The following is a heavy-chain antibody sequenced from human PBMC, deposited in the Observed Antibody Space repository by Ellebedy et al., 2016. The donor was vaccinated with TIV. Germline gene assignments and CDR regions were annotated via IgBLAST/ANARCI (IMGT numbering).Heavy chain of an antibody. CDR3: ARVNSAWYNDY. CDR2: INPNSSDT. CDR1: GYTFTGYY. V-gene: IGHV1-2*02. D-gene: IGHD6-19*01. Sequence: AASVKVSCKASGYTFTGYYMHWLRQAPGQRLEWMGWINPNSSDTKYAQKFQGRVTVTRDTPISTAYMELSSLTSDDTAVYYCARVNSAWYNDYWGQGTLVTVSS. J-gene: IGHJ4*02.